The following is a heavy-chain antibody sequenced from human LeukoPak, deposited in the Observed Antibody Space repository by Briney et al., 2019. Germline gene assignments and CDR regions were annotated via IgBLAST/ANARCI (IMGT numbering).Heavy chain of an antibody. CDR3: ASLATKPYDSSEATGGNDY. CDR1: GGSFSSGDYY. CDR2: IYYSGST. V-gene: IGHV4-30-4*01. Sequence: PSETLSLTCTVSGGSFSSGDYYWNWIRQPPGKGLEWIGYIYYSGSTYYNPSLKSRVTISVDTSKNQFSLKLSSVTAAVTAVYYCASLATKPYDSSEATGGNDYWGQGTLVTVSS. J-gene: IGHJ4*02. D-gene: IGHD3-22*01.